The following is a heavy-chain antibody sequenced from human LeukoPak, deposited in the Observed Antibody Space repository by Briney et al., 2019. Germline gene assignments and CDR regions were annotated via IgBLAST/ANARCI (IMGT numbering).Heavy chain of an antibody. CDR3: ARAAVTTLPYFDY. CDR1: GYTFTGYY. J-gene: IGHJ4*02. V-gene: IGHV1-2*02. D-gene: IGHD4-17*01. CDR2: VNPNGGAT. Sequence: SVKVSCKASGYTFTGYYMHWVRQAPGQGLEWMGWVNPNGGATNYAQKFQGRVTMTRDSSISTAYMELSRLRSDDTAVYYCARAAVTTLPYFDYWGQGTLVTVSS.